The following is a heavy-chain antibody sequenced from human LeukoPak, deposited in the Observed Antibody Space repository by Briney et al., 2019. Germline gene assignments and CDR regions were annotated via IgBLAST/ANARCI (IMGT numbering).Heavy chain of an antibody. CDR3: TTDEDWNYARKDV. CDR2: TVSETDGGTT. V-gene: IGHV3-15*04. CDR1: GFTFNYAW. J-gene: IGHJ6*02. D-gene: IGHD1-7*01. Sequence: GGSLRLSCAASGFTFNYAWMSWVRQVPGKGLEWVGQTVSETDGGTTDYATPVKGRFTISRDDSKSTLYLQMNSLKIEDTAVYYCTTDEDWNYARKDVWGQGATVIVSS.